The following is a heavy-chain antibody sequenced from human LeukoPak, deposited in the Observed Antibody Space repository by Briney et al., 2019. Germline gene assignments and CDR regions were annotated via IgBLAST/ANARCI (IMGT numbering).Heavy chain of an antibody. CDR1: GITLSSYG. D-gene: IGHD3-22*01. Sequence: GGSLRVSCAVSGITLSSYGMSWVRQAPGKGLEWVAGISGSGGGTNYADSVKGRFTISRDNPKNTLHLQMNSLRAEDTAVYFCAKRGVVIRVILVGFHKEAYYFDSWGQGALVTVSS. V-gene: IGHV3-23*01. J-gene: IGHJ4*02. CDR3: AKRGVVIRVILVGFHKEAYYFDS. CDR2: ISGSGGGT.